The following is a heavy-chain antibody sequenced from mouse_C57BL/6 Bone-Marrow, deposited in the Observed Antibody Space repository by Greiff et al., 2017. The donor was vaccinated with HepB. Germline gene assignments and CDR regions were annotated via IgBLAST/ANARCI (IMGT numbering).Heavy chain of an antibody. V-gene: IGHV3-6*01. CDR2: ISYDGSN. Sequence: VQLKESGPGLVKPSQSLSLTCSVTGYSITSGYYWNWIRQFPGNKLEWMGYISYDGSNNYNPSLKNRISITRDTSKNQFFLKLNSVTTEDTATYYVASRHYYGSSYRMDYWGQGTSVTVSS. D-gene: IGHD1-1*01. CDR1: GYSITSGYY. J-gene: IGHJ4*01. CDR3: ASRHYYGSSYRMDY.